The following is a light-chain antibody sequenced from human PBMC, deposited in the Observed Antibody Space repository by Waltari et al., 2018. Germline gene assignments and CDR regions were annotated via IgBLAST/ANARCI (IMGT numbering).Light chain of an antibody. Sequence: SSELTQDPAVSVALGQTVRITCQGDSLRRYYASWYQQKPGQAPVLVIYGKNNRPSGIPDRFSGASSGNTASLTITGAQAEDEADYYCNSRDSSARGVFGGGTKLTVL. CDR2: GKN. CDR1: SLRRYY. J-gene: IGLJ2*01. V-gene: IGLV3-19*01. CDR3: NSRDSSARGV.